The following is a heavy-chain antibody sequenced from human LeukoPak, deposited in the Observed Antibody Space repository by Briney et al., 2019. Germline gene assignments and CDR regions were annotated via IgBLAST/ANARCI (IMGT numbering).Heavy chain of an antibody. CDR1: GGSISSYY. V-gene: IGHV4-59*01. CDR2: IYYSGST. J-gene: IGHJ4*02. CDR3: ARATYWNLFDY. Sequence: PSETLSLTCTVSGGSISSYYWSWIRQPPGKGLEWIGYIYYSGSTNYNPSLKSRVTISVDTSKNQFSLKLSSVTAADTAVYYCARATYWNLFDYWGQGTLVTVSS. D-gene: IGHD1-1*01.